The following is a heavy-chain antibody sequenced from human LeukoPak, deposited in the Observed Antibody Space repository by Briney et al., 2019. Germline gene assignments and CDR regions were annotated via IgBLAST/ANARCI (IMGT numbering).Heavy chain of an antibody. Sequence: ATVKVSCKASGYTFTGYYMHWVRQAPGQGLEWMGWINPNSGNTNYAQKLQGRVTMTTDTSTSTAYMELRSLRSDDTAVYYCARELGYGDYRVGDYWGQGTLVTVSS. D-gene: IGHD4-17*01. CDR3: ARELGYGDYRVGDY. J-gene: IGHJ4*02. CDR1: GYTFTGYY. CDR2: INPNSGNT. V-gene: IGHV1-18*04.